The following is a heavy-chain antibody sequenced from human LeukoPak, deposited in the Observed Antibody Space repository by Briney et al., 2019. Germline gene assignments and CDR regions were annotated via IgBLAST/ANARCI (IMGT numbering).Heavy chain of an antibody. J-gene: IGHJ6*03. V-gene: IGHV3-64*01. Sequence: GGSLRLSCAASGFTFSSYAMHWVRQAPGKGLEYVSAISSNGGSTYCANSVKGRFTISRDNSKNTLYLQMGSLRAEDMAVYYCARDHWVATVQGNTDYYYYMDVWGKGTTVTVSS. CDR2: ISSNGGST. D-gene: IGHD5-12*01. CDR3: ARDHWVATVQGNTDYYYYMDV. CDR1: GFTFSSYA.